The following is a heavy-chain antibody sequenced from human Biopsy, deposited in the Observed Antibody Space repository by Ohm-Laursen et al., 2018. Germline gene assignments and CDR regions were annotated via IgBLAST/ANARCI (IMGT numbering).Heavy chain of an antibody. V-gene: IGHV4-4*07. D-gene: IGHD3-22*01. CDR3: ARWTPEYDSSRYYLDAFDI. Sequence: TLSLTCTVSGGSLSTYYWSWIRQPAGKGLEWIGRISSSGSTNYNPSLRSRVTLSMDTSKRQFSLKMSFVTAADTSVYYCARWTPEYDSSRYYLDAFDIWGQETKVTVPS. CDR1: GGSLSTYY. J-gene: IGHJ3*02. CDR2: ISSSGST.